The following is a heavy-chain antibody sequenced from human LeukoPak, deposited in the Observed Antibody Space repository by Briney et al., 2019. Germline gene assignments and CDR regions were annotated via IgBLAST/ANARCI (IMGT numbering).Heavy chain of an antibody. J-gene: IGHJ4*02. D-gene: IGHD6-6*01. V-gene: IGHV1-2*02. CDR2: INPNNVGT. Sequence: GSVNASCKGSGYTFTGYHMHWVRQAPGQGLEWMVWINPNNVGTNYAQKFQGRVTMTRDTSISTAYMELSRLRSDDTAVYYCARLVSAAARPLDYWGQGTLVTVSS. CDR3: ARLVSAAARPLDY. CDR1: GYTFTGYH.